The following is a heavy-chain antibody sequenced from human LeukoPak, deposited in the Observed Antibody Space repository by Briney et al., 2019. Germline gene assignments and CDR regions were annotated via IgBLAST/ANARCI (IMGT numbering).Heavy chain of an antibody. CDR3: ARGPMVRGAAYYYYMDV. V-gene: IGHV4-38-2*02. D-gene: IGHD3-10*01. CDR1: GYSISSGYY. CDR2: IYHSGST. J-gene: IGHJ6*03. Sequence: SETLSLTCTVSGYSISSGYYWGWIRQPPGKGPEWIGSIYHSGSTYYNPSLKSRVTISVDTSKNQFSLKLSSVTAADTAVYYCARGPMVRGAAYYYYMDVWGKGTTVTVSS.